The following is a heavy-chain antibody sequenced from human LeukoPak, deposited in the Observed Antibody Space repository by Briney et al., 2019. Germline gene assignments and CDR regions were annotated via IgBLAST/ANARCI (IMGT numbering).Heavy chain of an antibody. V-gene: IGHV3-23*01. D-gene: IGHD3-22*01. J-gene: IGHJ4*02. CDR2: ISDRGGRT. Sequence: GGSLRLSCAASGFTFSDYALNWVRQAPGKGLEWVAGISDRGGRTNYADSVKGRFTISRDNPRNTLYLQMNSLSAEDTAVYFCAKRGVVIRVILVGFHKEAYYFDSWGQGALVTVSS. CDR3: AKRGVVIRVILVGFHKEAYYFDS. CDR1: GFTFSDYA.